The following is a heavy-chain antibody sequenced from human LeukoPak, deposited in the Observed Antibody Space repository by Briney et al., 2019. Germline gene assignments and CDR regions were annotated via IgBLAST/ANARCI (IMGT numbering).Heavy chain of an antibody. J-gene: IGHJ6*03. D-gene: IGHD2-15*01. CDR3: ASQNVVVVAAPPRRDKYYYYYMDV. V-gene: IGHV4-38-2*02. CDR2: IYHSGST. Sequence: SETLSLTCTVSGYSISSGYYWGWIRQPPGKGLEWIGSIYHSGSTYYNPSLKSRVTISVDTSKNQFSLKLSSVTAADTAVYYCASQNVVVVAAPPRRDKYYYYYMDVWGKGTTVTISS. CDR1: GYSISSGYY.